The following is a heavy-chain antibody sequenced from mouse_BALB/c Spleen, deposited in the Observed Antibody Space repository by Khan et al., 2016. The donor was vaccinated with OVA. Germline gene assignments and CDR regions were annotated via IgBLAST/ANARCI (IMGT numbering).Heavy chain of an antibody. V-gene: IGHV9-3-1*01. CDR2: MNTYTGAP. D-gene: IGHD3-1*01. CDR1: GYTFKDYV. Sequence: QIQLVQSGPELKKPGETVKISCKASGYTFKDYVMNWVKQSPGEGLKWMGWMNTYTGAPTYADDFKGRFAFSLETSASTAYLQINSLKNDDTATYFGVRCLGGYWGEGTTLTVSA. CDR3: VRCLGGY. J-gene: IGHJ2*01.